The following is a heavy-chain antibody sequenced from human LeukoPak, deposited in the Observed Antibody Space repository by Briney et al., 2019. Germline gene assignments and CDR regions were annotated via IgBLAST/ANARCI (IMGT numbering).Heavy chain of an antibody. J-gene: IGHJ4*02. CDR2: ISRSGSYI. Sequence: GGSLRLSCSGSGFDITAYTVTWVRQVPGKSLEWVSSISRSGSYIHYAPSVKGRFTISRDNAKNTLYLQMNSLRAEDTAVYYCARVSSSSWWALDYWGQGTLVTVSS. V-gene: IGHV3-21*01. CDR1: GFDITAYT. CDR3: ARVSSSSWWALDY. D-gene: IGHD6-13*01.